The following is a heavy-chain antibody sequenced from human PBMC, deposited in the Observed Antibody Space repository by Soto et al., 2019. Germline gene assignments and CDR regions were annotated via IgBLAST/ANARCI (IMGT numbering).Heavy chain of an antibody. J-gene: IGHJ4*02. CDR2: VSGSGDNT. CDR3: AKEEAAIGKPRYDY. CDR1: GFTFSNYA. Sequence: PGGSLRLSCAASGFTFSNYAMAWVRQAPGKGLEWVAGVSGSGDNTYYTDSVKGRFTISRDNSKNMLHLQMNSLRAEDAAVYYCAKEEAAIGKPRYDYWGQGTPVTVSS. D-gene: IGHD6-13*01. V-gene: IGHV3-23*01.